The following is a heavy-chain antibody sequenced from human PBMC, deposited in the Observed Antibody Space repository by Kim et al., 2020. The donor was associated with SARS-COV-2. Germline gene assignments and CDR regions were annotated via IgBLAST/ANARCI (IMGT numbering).Heavy chain of an antibody. CDR3: AKRIGNSHYYYYGMDV. CDR2: ISNTGDRT. J-gene: IGHJ6*01. CDR1: GFTFSTYG. Sequence: GGSLRLSCAGSGFTFSTYGVNWVRQAPGKGLEWVSYISNTGDRTSYTDSVKGRFTISRDNSKGTLFLQMNSLRVEDTAIYYCAKRIGNSHYYYYGMDVWG. D-gene: IGHD1-26*01. V-gene: IGHV3-23*01.